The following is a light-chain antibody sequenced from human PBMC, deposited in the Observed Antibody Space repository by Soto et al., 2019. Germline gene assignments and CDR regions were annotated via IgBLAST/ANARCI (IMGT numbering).Light chain of an antibody. J-gene: IGKJ2*01. CDR3: QQYNSYLYT. CDR1: QSISSW. CDR2: KAS. V-gene: IGKV1-5*03. Sequence: DIQMTQSPSTLSASVGDRVTITCRASQSISSWLAWYQQKPGKAPKLLIYKASSLESGVPSRFSGSGSGTEFTLTIRSLQPDAFATYYCQQYNSYLYTFGQGTKLEIK.